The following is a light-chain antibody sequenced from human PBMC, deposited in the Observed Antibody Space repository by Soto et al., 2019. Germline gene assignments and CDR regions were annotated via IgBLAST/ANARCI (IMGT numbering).Light chain of an antibody. CDR1: QSLGSW. V-gene: IGKV1-5*03. CDR2: EAS. Sequence: DIQMTQSPSTLSASVGDRVTITCRASQSLGSWLAWYQQKPGKAPKLLIYEASSLESGVPSRCSGSGAGTEFTLTISSLQPDDFATDDCQQCYSGPLTCGGGTRVESK. J-gene: IGKJ4*01. CDR3: QQCYSGPLT.